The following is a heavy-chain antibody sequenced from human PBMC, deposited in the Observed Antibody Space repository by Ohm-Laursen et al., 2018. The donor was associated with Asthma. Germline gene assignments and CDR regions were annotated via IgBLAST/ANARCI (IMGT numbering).Heavy chain of an antibody. V-gene: IGHV4-31*11. D-gene: IGHD3-22*01. CDR1: GGSISNGSYY. Sequence: TLSLTCAVSGGSISNGSYYWSWIRQHPGKGLEWIGYIYYSGSTYYNPSLKSRVTISVDTSKNQFSLKLSSVTAADTAVYYCARVSYYYDSSGYFPDRAFDIWGQGTMVTVSS. CDR3: ARVSYYYDSSGYFPDRAFDI. CDR2: IYYSGST. J-gene: IGHJ3*02.